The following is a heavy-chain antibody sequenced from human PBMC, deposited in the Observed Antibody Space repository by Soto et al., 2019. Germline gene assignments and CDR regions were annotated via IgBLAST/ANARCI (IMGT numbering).Heavy chain of an antibody. CDR3: ARGRGGWYYFDY. CDR2: IYYSGST. CDR1: GGSISSSSYY. Sequence: SETLSLTCTVSGGSISSSSYYWGWIRQPPGKGLEWIGSIYYSGSTYYNPSLKSRVTISVDTSKNQFSLKLSSVTAADTAVYYCARGRGGWYYFDYWGQGTLVTVSS. D-gene: IGHD6-19*01. J-gene: IGHJ4*02. V-gene: IGHV4-39*01.